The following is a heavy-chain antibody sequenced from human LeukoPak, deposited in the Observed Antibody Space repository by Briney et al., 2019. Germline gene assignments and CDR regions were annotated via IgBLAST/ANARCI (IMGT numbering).Heavy chain of an antibody. CDR3: ARARTRGINWYFDY. CDR2: VYYRVNT. V-gene: IGHV4-59*01. J-gene: IGHJ4*02. D-gene: IGHD1-1*01. CDR1: GGSGDSINTYY. Sequence: PSETLSLTFTVSGGSGDSINTYYWNWIRQPPGKGLEWIGYVYYRVNTNYNPSLKSRLTISVDTSKSQFSLKVSSVTAADTAVYYCARARTRGINWYFDYWGQGTLVTVSS.